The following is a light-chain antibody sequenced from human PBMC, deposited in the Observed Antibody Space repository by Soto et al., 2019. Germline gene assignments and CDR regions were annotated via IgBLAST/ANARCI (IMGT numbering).Light chain of an antibody. CDR1: QSISSW. V-gene: IGKV1-5*03. J-gene: IGKJ1*01. Sequence: DIQMTQSPSTLSASVGDRVTITCRASQSISSWLAWYQQKPGKAPKLLIYKASSLESGVPSRFSGSGSGTEFTLTISSLQPDDFATYYCQQYISLWTFGQGTKVDIK. CDR3: QQYISLWT. CDR2: KAS.